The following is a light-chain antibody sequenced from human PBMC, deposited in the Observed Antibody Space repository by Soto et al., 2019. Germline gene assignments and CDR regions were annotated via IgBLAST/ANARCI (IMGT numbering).Light chain of an antibody. Sequence: DIPMTQAPSSLSASVGDRVTITCQASQDIRNHLNWYQHRPGKAPKLLIYDVSNLETGVPSRFIGGRSGTDFTFTISSLQPEDVATYYCQHFDSLPRFTFGQGTKLQLK. CDR3: QHFDSLPRFT. V-gene: IGKV1-33*01. CDR1: QDIRNH. CDR2: DVS. J-gene: IGKJ2*01.